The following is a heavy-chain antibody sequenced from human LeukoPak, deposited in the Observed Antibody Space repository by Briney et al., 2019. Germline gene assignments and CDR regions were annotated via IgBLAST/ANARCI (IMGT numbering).Heavy chain of an antibody. D-gene: IGHD5-12*01. Sequence: SETLSLTCNVSGGSISSYYWSWIRQPPGKGLEWIGYIYTSGSANYNPSLKSRVTISVDTSKSHFSLKLSSVTAADTAVYYCARLSDRGYEIDYWAQGTLVTVSS. CDR3: ARLSDRGYEIDY. V-gene: IGHV4-4*09. CDR1: GGSISSYY. J-gene: IGHJ4*02. CDR2: IYTSGSA.